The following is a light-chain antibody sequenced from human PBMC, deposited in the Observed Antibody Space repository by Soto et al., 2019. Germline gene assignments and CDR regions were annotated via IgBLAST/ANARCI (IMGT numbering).Light chain of an antibody. CDR3: QQYNNWPPGRT. CDR1: ESVSSN. V-gene: IGKV3-15*01. CDR2: DAS. Sequence: EILITQSPVTLSLCPGERATLSCRASESVSSNLAWYQQKPGQAPRLLIYDASTRATGIPARFSGSGSGTEFTLTISSLQSEDFAVYYCQQYNNWPPGRTFGQGTKVEIK. J-gene: IGKJ1*01.